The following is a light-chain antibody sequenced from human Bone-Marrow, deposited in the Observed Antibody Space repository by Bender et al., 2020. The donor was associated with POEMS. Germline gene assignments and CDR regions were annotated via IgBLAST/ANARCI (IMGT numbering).Light chain of an antibody. V-gene: IGLV3-25*03. CDR3: QSADSSGTPYVV. Sequence: SYELTQPPSVSVSPGQTARITCSGDALPDEYAYWYQQRPGQAPVLVIYKDSERPSGIPARFSGSTSGTTVTLTISGVQTEDEADYYCQSADSSGTPYVVFGGGTKLTVL. CDR1: ALPDEY. J-gene: IGLJ2*01. CDR2: KDS.